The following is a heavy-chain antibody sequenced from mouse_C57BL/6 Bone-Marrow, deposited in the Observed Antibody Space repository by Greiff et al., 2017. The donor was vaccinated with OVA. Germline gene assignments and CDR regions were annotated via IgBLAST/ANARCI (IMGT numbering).Heavy chain of an antibody. V-gene: IGHV1-55*01. CDR3: ARWYYGSSHGYFDV. J-gene: IGHJ1*03. Sequence: QVQLQQPGAELVKPGASVPMSCPASGYTFTSYWITWVKQRPGQGLEWIGDIYPGSGSTNYNEKFKSKATLTVDTSSSTAYMQLSSLTSEDSAVYYCARWYYGSSHGYFDVWGTGTTVTVSS. CDR1: GYTFTSYW. CDR2: IYPGSGST. D-gene: IGHD1-1*01.